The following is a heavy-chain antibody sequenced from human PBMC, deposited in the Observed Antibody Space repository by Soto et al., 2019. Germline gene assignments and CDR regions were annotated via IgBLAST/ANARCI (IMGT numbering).Heavy chain of an antibody. J-gene: IGHJ5*02. V-gene: IGHV1-18*01. CDR2: ISAYNGNT. CDR1: GYTFTSYG. D-gene: IGHD3-22*01. Sequence: ASVKVSFKASGYTFTSYGISWVRQAPGQGLEWMGWISAYNGNTNYAQKLQGRVTMTTDTSTSTAYMELRSLRSDDTAVYYCARVAMIVVVINWFDPWGQGTLVTVSS. CDR3: ARVAMIVVVINWFDP.